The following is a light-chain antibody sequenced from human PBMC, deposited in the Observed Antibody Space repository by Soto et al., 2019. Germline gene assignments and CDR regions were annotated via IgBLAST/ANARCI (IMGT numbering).Light chain of an antibody. CDR1: QSVSSD. V-gene: IGKV3-15*01. J-gene: IGKJ1*01. CDR3: QKYSNWPRT. Sequence: EIVMTQSPATLSVSPGERATLSCRASQSVSSDLAWYHQKPGQAPRLLIYGASTRATGIPARFSGSGSGTEFTLTINSLQSEELAVYYCQKYSNWPRTVGQGTKVDIK. CDR2: GAS.